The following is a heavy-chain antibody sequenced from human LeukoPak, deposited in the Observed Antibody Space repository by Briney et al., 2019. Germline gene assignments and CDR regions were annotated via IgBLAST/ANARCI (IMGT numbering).Heavy chain of an antibody. D-gene: IGHD6-13*01. J-gene: IGHJ4*02. CDR3: AKGGSSWTVVPFDY. CDR1: GFTFSSYG. CDR2: ISYDGSNK. Sequence: GGSLRLSCAASGFTFSSYGMHWVRQAPGKGPEWVAVISYDGSNKYYADSVKGRFTISRDNSKNTLYLQMNSLRAEDTAVYYCAKGGSSWTVVPFDYWGQGTLVTVSS. V-gene: IGHV3-30*18.